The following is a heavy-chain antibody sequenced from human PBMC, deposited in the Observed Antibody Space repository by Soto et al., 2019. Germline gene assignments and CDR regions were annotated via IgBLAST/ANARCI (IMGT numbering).Heavy chain of an antibody. Sequence: QVQLVQSGAEVKKPGSSVKVSCKASGGTFSSYTISWVRQAPGQGLEWMGRIIPILGIANYAQKFQGRVTXXAXKXMSTAYMELSSLRSEDTAVYYCARDDYGDYGRRGDYWGQGTLVTVSS. J-gene: IGHJ4*02. CDR1: GGTFSSYT. CDR3: ARDDYGDYGRRGDY. V-gene: IGHV1-69*08. CDR2: IIPILGIA. D-gene: IGHD4-17*01.